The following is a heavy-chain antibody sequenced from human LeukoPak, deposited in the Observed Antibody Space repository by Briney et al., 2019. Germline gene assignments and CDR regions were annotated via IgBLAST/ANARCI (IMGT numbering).Heavy chain of an antibody. CDR1: GGSFSGYY. Sequence: SETLSLTCAVYGGSFSGYYWSWIRQPPGKGLEWIGETNHSGSTNYNPSLKSRVTISVDTSKNQFSLELTSVTAADTAVYYCARIGAAGTRYYFDYWSQGTLVTVSS. J-gene: IGHJ4*02. CDR2: TNHSGST. D-gene: IGHD6-13*01. V-gene: IGHV4-34*01. CDR3: ARIGAAGTRYYFDY.